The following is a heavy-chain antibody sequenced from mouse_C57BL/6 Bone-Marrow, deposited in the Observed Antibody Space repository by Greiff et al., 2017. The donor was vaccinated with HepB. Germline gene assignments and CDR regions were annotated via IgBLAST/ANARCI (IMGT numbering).Heavy chain of an antibody. Sequence: EVQGVESGGGLVQPGGSMKFSCVASGFTFSNYWMNWVRQSPEKGLEWVAQIRLKSDNYATHYAESVKGRFTISRDDSKSSVYLQMNNLRAEDTGIYYCTAPIWDDWGQSTTLTVSS. CDR1: GFTFSNYW. J-gene: IGHJ2*01. D-gene: IGHD1-1*02. CDR3: TAPIWDD. CDR2: IRLKSDNYAT. V-gene: IGHV6-3*01.